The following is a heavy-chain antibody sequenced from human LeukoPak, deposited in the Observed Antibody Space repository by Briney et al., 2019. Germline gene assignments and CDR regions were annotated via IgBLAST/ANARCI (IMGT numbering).Heavy chain of an antibody. CDR1: GGSISSGDYY. Sequence: SETLSLTCTVSGGSISSGDYYWSWIRQPPGKGLEWIGYIYYSGSTYYNPSLKSRVTISVDTSKNQFSLKLSSVTAADTAVYCCARVRSQYQLPYYYGMDVWGQGTTVTVSS. CDR2: IYYSGST. J-gene: IGHJ6*02. CDR3: ARVRSQYQLPYYYGMDV. V-gene: IGHV4-30-4*01. D-gene: IGHD2-2*01.